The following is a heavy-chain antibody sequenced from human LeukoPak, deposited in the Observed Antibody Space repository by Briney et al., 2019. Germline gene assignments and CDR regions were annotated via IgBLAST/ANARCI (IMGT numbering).Heavy chain of an antibody. J-gene: IGHJ4*02. Sequence: PGGSLRLSCAASGFTFDDYGMSWVRQAPGKGLEWVSGINWNGGSTGYADSVKGRFTISRDNAKNSLYLQMNSLRAEDTALYYCARDSSSWYRGGHDYWGQGTLVTVSS. D-gene: IGHD6-13*01. CDR1: GFTFDDYG. CDR3: ARDSSSWYRGGHDY. V-gene: IGHV3-20*04. CDR2: INWNGGST.